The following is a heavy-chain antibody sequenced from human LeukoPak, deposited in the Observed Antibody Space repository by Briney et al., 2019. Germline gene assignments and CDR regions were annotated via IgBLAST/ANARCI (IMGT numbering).Heavy chain of an antibody. J-gene: IGHJ2*01. D-gene: IGHD2-21*02. CDR1: GFTFNNYV. CDR2: ISGSGAVT. Sequence: GGSLRLSCAASGFTFNNYVMNWVRQAPGKGLEWVSAISGSGAVTYYADSVQGRVTISRDNSKHTMFLQMNSLRAEDTAVYYCAKDSYELTVTASWYFGLWGRGNLVTVSS. V-gene: IGHV3-23*01. CDR3: AKDSYELTVTASWYFGL.